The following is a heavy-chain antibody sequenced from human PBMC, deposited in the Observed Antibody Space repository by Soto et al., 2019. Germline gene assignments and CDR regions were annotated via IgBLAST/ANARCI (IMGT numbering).Heavy chain of an antibody. D-gene: IGHD3-3*01. CDR3: ARAVTIFGVVIGPYYGMDV. Sequence: SVKVSCKASGGTFSSYAISWVRQAPGQGLEWMGGIIPIFGTANYAQKFQGRVTITADESTSTAYMELSSLRSEDTAVYYCARAVTIFGVVIGPYYGMDVWGQGTTVTVSS. CDR1: GGTFSSYA. J-gene: IGHJ6*02. V-gene: IGHV1-69*13. CDR2: IIPIFGTA.